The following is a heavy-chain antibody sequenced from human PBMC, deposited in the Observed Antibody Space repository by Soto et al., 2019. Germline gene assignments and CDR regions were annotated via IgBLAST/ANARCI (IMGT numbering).Heavy chain of an antibody. V-gene: IGHV3-48*02. J-gene: IGHJ3*02. Sequence: GGSLRLSYAASGFTFSSYSMNWVRQAPGKGLEWVSYISSSSSTIYYADSVKGRFTISRDNAKNSLYLQMNSLRDEDTAVYYCARPVSPVGATDAFDIWGQGTMVTVSS. CDR3: ARPVSPVGATDAFDI. D-gene: IGHD1-26*01. CDR1: GFTFSSYS. CDR2: ISSSSSTI.